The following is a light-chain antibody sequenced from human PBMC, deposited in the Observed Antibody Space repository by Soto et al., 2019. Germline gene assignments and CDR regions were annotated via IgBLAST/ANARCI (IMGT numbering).Light chain of an antibody. CDR1: QSISSW. V-gene: IGKV1-5*01. Sequence: DIQMTQSPSTLSASVGDRVTITCRASQSISSWLAWYQQKPGKAPKLLIYDASSLESGVPSRFSGSGSGTEFTLTISSLQPDDFATYYCQQYNSYRMYTFGQGPKVDIK. CDR3: QQYNSYRMYT. CDR2: DAS. J-gene: IGKJ2*01.